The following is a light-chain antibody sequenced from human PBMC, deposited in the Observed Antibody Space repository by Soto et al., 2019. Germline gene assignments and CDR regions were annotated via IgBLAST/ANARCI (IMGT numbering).Light chain of an antibody. CDR2: GAS. CDR3: QQYNNWPQT. J-gene: IGKJ1*01. V-gene: IGKV3-15*01. Sequence: EIVMTQSPATLAVSPGEGATRGCRASQSVSSNLAWYQQKPGQAPRLLIYGASTRATGIPARFSGSGSGTEFTLTISSLQSEDFAVSYCQQYNNWPQTFGQGTKVDIK. CDR1: QSVSSN.